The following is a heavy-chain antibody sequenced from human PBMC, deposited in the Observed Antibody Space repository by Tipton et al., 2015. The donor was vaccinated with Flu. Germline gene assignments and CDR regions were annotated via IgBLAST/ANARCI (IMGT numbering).Heavy chain of an antibody. CDR2: IYTSGST. Sequence: TLSLTCTVSGGSISSYYWSWIRQPAGKGLEWIGRIYTSGSTNYNPSLKSRATMSVDTSKNQFSLKLSSVTAADTAVYYCARDLYCSGGSCLGDYYYGMDVWGQGTTVTVSS. D-gene: IGHD2-15*01. J-gene: IGHJ6*02. V-gene: IGHV4-4*07. CDR1: GGSISSYY. CDR3: ARDLYCSGGSCLGDYYYGMDV.